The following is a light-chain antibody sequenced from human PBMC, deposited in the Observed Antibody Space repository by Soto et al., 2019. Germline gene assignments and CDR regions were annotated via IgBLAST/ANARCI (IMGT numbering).Light chain of an antibody. Sequence: QSALTQPASVSGSPRQSITIFCTGTSSDVGGYHYVSWYQQHPGKAPKLMIYDVSTRPSGISDRFSGSKSGNTASLTISGLQAEDEADYYCNSYTSSSAPVVFGGGTKLTVL. V-gene: IGLV2-14*03. CDR2: DVS. J-gene: IGLJ2*01. CDR3: NSYTSSSAPVV. CDR1: SSDVGGYHY.